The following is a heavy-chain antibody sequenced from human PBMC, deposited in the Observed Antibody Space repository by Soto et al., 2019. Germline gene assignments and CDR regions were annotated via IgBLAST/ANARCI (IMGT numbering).Heavy chain of an antibody. J-gene: IGHJ4*02. CDR1: RFTFSDHY. V-gene: IGHV3-11*05. CDR2: ISGSSSDT. D-gene: IGHD2-15*01. CDR3: VREVSHSDY. Sequence: QVDLVESGGGLVKPGGSLRLSRAASRFTFSDHYMSWVRQAPGKGLEWVSYISGSSSDTNYADSVKGRFTISRDNAKNLLYLQMNSLRAEDTAVYYCVREVSHSDYWGQGTLVTVSS.